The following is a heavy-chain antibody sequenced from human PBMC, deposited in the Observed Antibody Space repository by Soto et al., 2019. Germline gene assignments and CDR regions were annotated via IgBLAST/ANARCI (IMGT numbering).Heavy chain of an antibody. CDR3: ARDSHSTQPNHRWGGGDMDV. CDR1: GGSISNGGYY. J-gene: IGHJ6*03. CDR2: IHFSGST. V-gene: IGHV4-31*01. D-gene: IGHD3-16*01. Sequence: QLQLEESGPGLVKPSQTLSLTCAVSGGSISNGGYYWSWIRQHPGKGLEWIGSIHFSGSTYSNTSLQSLVTISVATPKNQFSLRLSFVTDADTAVYYCARDSHSTQPNHRWGGGDMDVWGKGTTVTVSS.